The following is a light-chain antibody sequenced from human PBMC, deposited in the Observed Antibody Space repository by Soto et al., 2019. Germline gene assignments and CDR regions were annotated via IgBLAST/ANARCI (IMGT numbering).Light chain of an antibody. CDR1: QTVTSGY. CDR2: GAF. CDR3: QQYNDWPLT. V-gene: IGKV3-15*01. J-gene: IGKJ1*01. Sequence: EIVLTQSPATLSLSPGERAPLSCRASQTVTSGYLAWYQQKPGQAPSLLIYGAFTRATGIPARFSGTGSGTEFALTISSLQSEDFALYYCQQYNDWPLTFGQGTKVDIK.